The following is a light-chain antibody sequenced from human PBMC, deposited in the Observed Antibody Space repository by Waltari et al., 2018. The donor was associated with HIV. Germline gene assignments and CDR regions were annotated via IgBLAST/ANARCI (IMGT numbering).Light chain of an antibody. CDR2: DVS. J-gene: IGLJ2*01. CDR3: SSFTTSNYLL. Sequence: QSALTQPASVSGSPGQSITVSCTGTSRDVGAYDFVSWYQQTPGTAPNLVIYDVSYRPSGISNRFSGSKSGNTASLTISGLQTEDEADYYCSSFTTSNYLLFGGGTKVTVL. CDR1: SRDVGAYDF. V-gene: IGLV2-14*01.